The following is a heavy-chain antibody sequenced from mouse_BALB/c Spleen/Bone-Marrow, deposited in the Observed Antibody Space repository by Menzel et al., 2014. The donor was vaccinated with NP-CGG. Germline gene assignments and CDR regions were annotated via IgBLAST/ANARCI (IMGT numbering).Heavy chain of an antibody. CDR3: ARWEYYAMDY. CDR1: GFNIKDTY. D-gene: IGHD4-1*01. J-gene: IGHJ4*01. Sequence: EVQRVESGAELVKPGVSVKLSCTASGFNIKDTYMHWVKQRPEQGLEWIGRIDPANGNTKYDPKFQGKATITADTSSNTAYLQLSSLTSEDTAVYYCARWEYYAMDYWGQGTSVTVSS. CDR2: IDPANGNT. V-gene: IGHV14-3*02.